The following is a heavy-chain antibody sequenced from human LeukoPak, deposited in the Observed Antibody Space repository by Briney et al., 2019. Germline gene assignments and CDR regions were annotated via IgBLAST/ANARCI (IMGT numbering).Heavy chain of an antibody. CDR1: GFDFGAYG. J-gene: IGHJ4*02. CDR3: TTLGYHLDS. CDR2: IAGSDSTI. D-gene: IGHD3-22*01. V-gene: IGHV3-48*03. Sequence: PGGSLRLSCAASGFDFGAYGMNWVRQAPGKGLEWVAYIAGSDSTIYYADSVRGRFTISRDNAKKSLYLQMNSLRAEDTALYYCTTLGYHLDSWGQGTLVTVSS.